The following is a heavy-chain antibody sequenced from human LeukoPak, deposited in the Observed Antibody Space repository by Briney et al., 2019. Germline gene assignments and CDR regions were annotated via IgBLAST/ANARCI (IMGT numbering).Heavy chain of an antibody. CDR2: MSAYNDRT. CDR1: GFTFSSSA. Sequence: AGGSLRLSCAASGFTFSSSAMSWVRQVPGKGLEWVATMSAYNDRTHYADSVRGRFTVSRDNSKNTLSLQMNSLREDDTAVYYCAQELSDIFVVRTDSWGQGTLVTVSS. CDR3: AQELSDIFVVRTDS. V-gene: IGHV3-23*01. D-gene: IGHD3-9*01. J-gene: IGHJ4*02.